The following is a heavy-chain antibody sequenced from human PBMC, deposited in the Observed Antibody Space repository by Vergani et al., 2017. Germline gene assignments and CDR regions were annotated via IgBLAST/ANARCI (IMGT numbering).Heavy chain of an antibody. J-gene: IGHJ6*02. D-gene: IGHD3-10*01. V-gene: IGHV3-43D*03. CDR1: GFTFEDYA. Sequence: EVQLVESGGVVVQPGGSLRLPFEAFGFTFEDYAMHWVRQAPGKGLGVGSLINSDGGSNYYADSVKGRFPISRANSKNSLYLQMNSLRAEDTALYYCAKDIFDYYGSGSPIGFGMDVWGQGTTVTVSS. CDR2: INSDGGSN. CDR3: AKDIFDYYGSGSPIGFGMDV.